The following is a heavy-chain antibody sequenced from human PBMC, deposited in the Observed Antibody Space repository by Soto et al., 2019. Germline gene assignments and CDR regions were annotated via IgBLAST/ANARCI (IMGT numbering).Heavy chain of an antibody. CDR1: GRTFSAYY. V-gene: IGHV4-34*01. CDR2: INHSGST. J-gene: IGHJ4*02. D-gene: IGHD2-8*02. CDR3: ARDKITGLFDY. Sequence: PSDTLSPTSSVYGRTFSAYYWTRIRQPPGTGLEWIGEINHSGSTNYNPSLKSRVTISVDTSKNQFSLKLTSVTAADTAVYYCARDKITGLFDYWGQVTLVTVS.